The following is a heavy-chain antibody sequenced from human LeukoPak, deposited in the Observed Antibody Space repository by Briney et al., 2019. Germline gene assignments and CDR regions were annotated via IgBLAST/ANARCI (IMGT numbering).Heavy chain of an antibody. CDR2: ISGDGATT. CDR3: ATNSRMVRVVLES. J-gene: IGHJ5*02. V-gene: IGHV3-43*02. CDR1: GFTFHDYP. D-gene: IGHD3-10*01. Sequence: GGSLRLSCAASGFTFHDYPMHWVRQTPGKGLEWVSLISGDGATTYYADSVKGRFTISRDNSKNSLYLQMNSLRTEDTALYSCATNSRMVRVVLESWGQGTLVTVSS.